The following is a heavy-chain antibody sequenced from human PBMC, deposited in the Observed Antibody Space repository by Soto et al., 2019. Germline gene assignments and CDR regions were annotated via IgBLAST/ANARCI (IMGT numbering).Heavy chain of an antibody. Sequence: SETLSLTCTVSGGSISSRSYYWGWIRQPPVKGLEWIGSIYYIGNTYYNPSLKSRVTISVDTSKNQFSLKLSSVTASDTAVYYCARDYGGNFNWFDPWGQGTLVNVSS. V-gene: IGHV4-39*02. J-gene: IGHJ5*02. CDR1: GGSISSRSYY. D-gene: IGHD4-17*01. CDR2: IYYIGNT. CDR3: ARDYGGNFNWFDP.